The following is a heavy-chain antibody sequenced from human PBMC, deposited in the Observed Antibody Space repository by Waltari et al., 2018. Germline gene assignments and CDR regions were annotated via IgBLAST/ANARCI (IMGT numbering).Heavy chain of an antibody. V-gene: IGHV3-49*03. D-gene: IGHD2-2*01. CDR1: GFTFGDYA. CDR2: IRSKIYGVTT. CDR3: SRGPRGHCSSISCFRAYMDV. Sequence: EVQLVESGGGLVQPGRSLRLSCTASGFTFGDYAVNWFRQAPGKGLEWVGFIRSKIYGVTTEYAASVKGRFTISRDDSKRIAYLQMSSLKTEDTGVYYCSRGPRGHCSSISCFRAYMDVWGKGTTVTISS. J-gene: IGHJ6*03.